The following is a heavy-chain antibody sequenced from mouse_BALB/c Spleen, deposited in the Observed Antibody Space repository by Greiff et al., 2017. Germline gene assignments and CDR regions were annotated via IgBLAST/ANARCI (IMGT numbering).Heavy chain of an antibody. CDR2: IYPGSGST. J-gene: IGHJ2*01. V-gene: IGHV1-55*01. Sequence: QVQLQQPGAELVKPGTSVKLSCKASGYNFTSYWINWVKLRPGQGLEWIGDIYPGSGSTNYNQKFKDKATLTADKSSSTAYMQLSSLTSEDSAVYYCARRNYRYAYFDYWGQGTTLTVSS. CDR1: GYNFTSYW. CDR3: ARRNYRYAYFDY. D-gene: IGHD2-12*01.